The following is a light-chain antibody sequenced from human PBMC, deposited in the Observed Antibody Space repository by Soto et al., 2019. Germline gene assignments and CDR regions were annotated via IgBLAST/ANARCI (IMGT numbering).Light chain of an antibody. CDR3: QQYYSSPVT. J-gene: IGKJ4*01. CDR1: QSLVHSSNNKNY. V-gene: IGKV4-1*01. CDR2: WAS. Sequence: DIVMTQSPDSLAVSPGERATINCKSSQSLVHSSNNKNYLIWYQQKPGQPPKLLIYWASTRESGVPERFSGSGSGTDFPLTISSLQTEDAAVYFCQQYYSSPVTFGGGTKVEIK.